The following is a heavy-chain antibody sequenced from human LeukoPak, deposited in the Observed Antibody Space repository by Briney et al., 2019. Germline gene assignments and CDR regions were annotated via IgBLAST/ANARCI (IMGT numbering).Heavy chain of an antibody. CDR3: ARDDSRGFAY. D-gene: IGHD2-21*01. CDR1: GFTFSAYA. Sequence: GGSLRLSCAASGFTFSAYAMTWVRQAPGKGLEWVSSIGSDNKPHYSESVKGRSTISRDNAKNTLYLQINSLRAEDTAVYYCARDDSRGFAYWGQGTLVTVSS. V-gene: IGHV3-69-1*01. J-gene: IGHJ4*02. CDR2: IGSDNKP.